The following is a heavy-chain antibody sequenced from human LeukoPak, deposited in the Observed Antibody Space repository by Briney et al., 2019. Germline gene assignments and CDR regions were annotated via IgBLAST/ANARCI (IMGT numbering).Heavy chain of an antibody. CDR3: AKLTDF. CDR1: GITVSSYY. D-gene: IGHD3-9*01. J-gene: IGHJ2*01. Sequence: GGSLRLSCAVSGITVSSYYMSWVRQAPGKGLEWVSIIYGGGPTYYTDSVKGRFTISRDSSKNTVYLQMNSLRAEDTAVYFCAKLTDFWGRGTLVTVSS. CDR2: IYGGGPT. V-gene: IGHV3-53*01.